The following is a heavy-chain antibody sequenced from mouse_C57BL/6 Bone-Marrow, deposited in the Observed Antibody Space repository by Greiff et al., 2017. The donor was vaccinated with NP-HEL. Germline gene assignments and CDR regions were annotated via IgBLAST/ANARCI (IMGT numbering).Heavy chain of an antibody. V-gene: IGHV1-78*01. Sequence: VKLMESDAEGGKSGASVKISCKVSGSTFTDHTIQWMTQRLDKGREGRGERYPRAVSTKYNEQFKGKATLTADKSSSTAYMQLNSLTSEDSAVYFCAKNVYEGFAYWGQGTLVTVSA. CDR2: RYPRAVST. J-gene: IGHJ3*01. CDR1: GSTFTDHT. CDR3: AKNVYEGFAY. D-gene: IGHD2-3*01.